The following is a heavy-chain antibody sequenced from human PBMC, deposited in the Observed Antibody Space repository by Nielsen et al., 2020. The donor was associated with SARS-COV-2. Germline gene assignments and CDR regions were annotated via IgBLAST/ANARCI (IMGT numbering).Heavy chain of an antibody. CDR1: GFTFSSYA. CDR3: AREFRYPGELLRGYFDY. Sequence: GESLKISCAASGFTFSSYAMSWVRQAPGKGLEWVSAISGSGGSTYYADSVKGRFTISRDNSKNTLYLQMNSLRAEDTAVYYCAREFRYPGELLRGYFDYWGQGTLVTVSS. CDR2: ISGSGGST. V-gene: IGHV3-23*01. D-gene: IGHD1-26*01. J-gene: IGHJ4*02.